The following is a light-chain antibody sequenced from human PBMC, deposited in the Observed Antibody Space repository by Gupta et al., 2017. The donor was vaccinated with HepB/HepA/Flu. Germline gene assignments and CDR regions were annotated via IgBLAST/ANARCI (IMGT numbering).Light chain of an antibody. CDR1: QSVSSY. V-gene: IGKV3-20*01. CDR2: GAS. Sequence: EIVLTQSPGSLSLSPGERATLSCRASQSVSSYLAWYQQKPGQAPRLLVYGASSRTTGIPDRFSGSGSETDFTLTITRLEPEDFALYYCQQYGSSPRTFGQGTKVEIK. CDR3: QQYGSSPRT. J-gene: IGKJ1*01.